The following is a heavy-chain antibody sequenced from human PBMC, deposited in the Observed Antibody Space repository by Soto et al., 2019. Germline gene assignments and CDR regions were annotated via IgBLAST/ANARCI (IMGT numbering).Heavy chain of an antibody. V-gene: IGHV5-51*01. Sequence: PVESLKISCNGSGYSFTSYWIGWVGQMPWKGLEWMGIIYPGDSDTRYSPSFQGQVTISADKSISTAYLQWSSLKASDTAMYYCARRGSGSSTSWYRGFAFDIWGQGTMVTVSS. D-gene: IGHD2-2*01. CDR3: ARRGSGSSTSWYRGFAFDI. CDR1: GYSFTSYW. J-gene: IGHJ3*02. CDR2: IYPGDSDT.